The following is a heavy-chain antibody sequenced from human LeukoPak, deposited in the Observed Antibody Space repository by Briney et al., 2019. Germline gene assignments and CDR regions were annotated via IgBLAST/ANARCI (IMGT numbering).Heavy chain of an antibody. CDR3: ARVDGGIDFDY. Sequence: SVKVSCKASGGTFSSYAISWVRQAPGQGFEWMGRIIPIFGTANYAQKFQGRVTITTDESTSTAYMELSSLRSEDTAVYYCARVDGGIDFDYGGQGTLVTVSS. CDR2: IIPIFGTA. CDR1: GGTFSSYA. V-gene: IGHV1-69*05. D-gene: IGHD2-15*01. J-gene: IGHJ4*02.